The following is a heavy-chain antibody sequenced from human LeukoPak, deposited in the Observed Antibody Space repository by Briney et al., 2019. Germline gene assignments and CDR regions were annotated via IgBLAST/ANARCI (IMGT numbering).Heavy chain of an antibody. CDR1: GASISSSNFY. CDR3: ARGGSYYYGSGSYYSYGAEIDY. CDR2: IYYSGST. D-gene: IGHD3-10*01. V-gene: IGHV4-39*07. Sequence: SETLSLTCTVSGASISSSNFYWGWIRQPPGKGLEWIGSIYYSGSTNYNPSLKSRVTISVDTSKNQFSLKLSSVTAADTAVYYCARGGSYYYGSGSYYSYGAEIDYWGQGTLVTVSS. J-gene: IGHJ4*02.